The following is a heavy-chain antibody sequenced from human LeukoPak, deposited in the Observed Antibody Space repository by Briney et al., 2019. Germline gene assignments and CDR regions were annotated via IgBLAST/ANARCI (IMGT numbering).Heavy chain of an antibody. Sequence: SETLSLTCTVSDYSITNGYYWGWIRQPPGKGLEWIGSIYHSGSTYYNPSLKSRVTISVDTSKNQFSLKLSSVTAADTAVYYCAREDYCSGGSCYVDGTGGAFDIWGQGTMVTVSS. D-gene: IGHD2-15*01. V-gene: IGHV4-38-2*02. J-gene: IGHJ3*02. CDR2: IYHSGST. CDR1: DYSITNGYY. CDR3: AREDYCSGGSCYVDGTGGAFDI.